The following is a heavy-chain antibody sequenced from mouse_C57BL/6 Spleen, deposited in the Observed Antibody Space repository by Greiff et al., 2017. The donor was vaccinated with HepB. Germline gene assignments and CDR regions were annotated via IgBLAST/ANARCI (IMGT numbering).Heavy chain of an antibody. CDR2: IYPSDSET. Sequence: QVQLQQSGAELVRPGSSVKLSCKASGYTFTSYWMDWVKQRPGQGLEWIGNIYPSDSETHYNQKFKDKATLTVDKSSSTAYMQLSSLTSEDSAVYYCARGYYGSRRFAYWGQGTLVTVSA. CDR3: ARGYYGSRRFAY. J-gene: IGHJ3*01. CDR1: GYTFTSYW. D-gene: IGHD1-1*01. V-gene: IGHV1-61*01.